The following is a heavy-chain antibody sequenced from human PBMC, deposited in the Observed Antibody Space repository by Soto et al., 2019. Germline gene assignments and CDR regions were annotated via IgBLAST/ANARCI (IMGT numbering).Heavy chain of an antibody. CDR2: IYYSGST. J-gene: IGHJ4*02. CDR3: ARADYRSSSAFDY. Sequence: LSLTCTVSGGSISSYYWSWIRQPPGKGLEWIGYIYYSGSTNYNPSLKSRVTISVDTSKNQFSLKLSSVTAADTAVYYCARADYRSSSAFDYWGQGTLVTVSS. V-gene: IGHV4-59*01. CDR1: GGSISSYY. D-gene: IGHD6-6*01.